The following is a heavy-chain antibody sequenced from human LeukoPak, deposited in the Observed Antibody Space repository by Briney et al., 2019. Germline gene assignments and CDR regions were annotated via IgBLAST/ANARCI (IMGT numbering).Heavy chain of an antibody. CDR2: INSDGYST. V-gene: IGHV3-74*01. CDR1: GFTFSGYW. Sequence: GGSLRLSCAASGFTFSGYWMHWVRQAPGKGLVWVSRINSDGYSTSYADSVKGRFTISRDNSKNTLYLQMNSLRAEDTAVYYCARESRGYDILTGYYRGYYFDYWGQGTLVTVSS. J-gene: IGHJ4*02. CDR3: ARESRGYDILTGYYRGYYFDY. D-gene: IGHD3-9*01.